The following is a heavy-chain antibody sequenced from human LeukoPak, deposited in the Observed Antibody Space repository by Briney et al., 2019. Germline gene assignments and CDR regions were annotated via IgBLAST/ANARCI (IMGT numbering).Heavy chain of an antibody. CDR2: INSDGSST. D-gene: IGHD2-21*02. CDR1: GFTFSSYW. CDR3: ARDEVTHISEYYYYYGMDV. Sequence: GGSLRLSCAASGFTFSSYWMHWVRQAPGKGLVWVSRINSDGSSTSYADSVKGRFTISRDNSKNTLYLQMNSLRAEDTAVYYCARDEVTHISEYYYYYGMDVWGQGTTVTVSS. V-gene: IGHV3-74*01. J-gene: IGHJ6*02.